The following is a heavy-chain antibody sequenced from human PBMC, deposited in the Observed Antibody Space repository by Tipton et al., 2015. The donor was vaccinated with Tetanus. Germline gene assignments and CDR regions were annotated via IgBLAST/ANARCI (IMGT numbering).Heavy chain of an antibody. CDR1: GHNPRSYW. CDR3: ARLPKHYSASGST. V-gene: IGHV5-51*01. CDR2: IYSGDSDA. J-gene: IGHJ5*02. Sequence: QLVQSGAEVKKPGESLKMSCEISGHNPRSYWISWVRQMPGKGLEWMGIIYSGDSDATYSPSFQGHVTISLDKSISTAYLQWSSLKASDTAIYFCARLPKHYSASGSTWGQGTQVTVSS. D-gene: IGHD3-10*01.